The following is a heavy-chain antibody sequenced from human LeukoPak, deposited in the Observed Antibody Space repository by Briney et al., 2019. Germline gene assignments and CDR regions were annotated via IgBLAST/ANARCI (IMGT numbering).Heavy chain of an antibody. CDR1: GITLSNYG. CDR3: AKRGVVIRVILVGFHKEAYYFDS. Sequence: GGSLRLSCAVSGITLSNYGMSWVRQAPGKGLEWVAGISGSGGRTNYADSVKGRFTISRDNPKNTLYMQMNSLRAEDTAVYFCAKRGVVIRVILVGFHKEAYYFDSWGQGALVTVSS. CDR2: ISGSGGRT. V-gene: IGHV3-23*01. D-gene: IGHD3-22*01. J-gene: IGHJ4*02.